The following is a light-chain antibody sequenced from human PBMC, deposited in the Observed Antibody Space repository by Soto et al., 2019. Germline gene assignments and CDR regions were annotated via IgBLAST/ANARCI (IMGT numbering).Light chain of an antibody. CDR3: QQYYGTLWT. V-gene: IGKV4-1*01. J-gene: IGKJ1*01. Sequence: DIVMTQSPDSLAVSLGERASINCKSSQSVLHSSNNKNYLAWYQQKPGQPPKLLIYWASTRESGVPDRFSGSGSATDVTLTISSLQAEDVAVYYCQQYYGTLWTFGQGTKVEIK. CDR2: WAS. CDR1: QSVLHSSNNKNY.